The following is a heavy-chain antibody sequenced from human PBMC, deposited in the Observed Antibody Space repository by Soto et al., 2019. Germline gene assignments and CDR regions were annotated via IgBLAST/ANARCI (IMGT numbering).Heavy chain of an antibody. D-gene: IGHD3-9*01. CDR3: ARVGVLRYFDWLSRYMDV. J-gene: IGHJ6*03. CDR1: GGSFSGYN. V-gene: IGHV4-34*01. CDR2: INHSGST. Sequence: SETLSLTCAVYGGSFSGYNWCWIRHPPGKGLEWIGEINHSGSTNYNPSLKSRVTISVDTSKNQFSLKLSSVTAADTAVYYCARVGVLRYFDWLSRYMDVWGKGTTVTV.